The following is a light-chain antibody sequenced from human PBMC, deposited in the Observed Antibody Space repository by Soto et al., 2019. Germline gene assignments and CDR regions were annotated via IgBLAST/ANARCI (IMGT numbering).Light chain of an antibody. V-gene: IGLV1-44*01. CDR1: RSNIGSNT. CDR3: AAWDDSLNGVV. J-gene: IGLJ2*01. Sequence: QSVLTQPPSASGTPGQGVTISCSGSRSNIGSNTVNWYQQLPRTAPKLLIYTNNQRPSGVPDRFSGSKSGTSASLAISGLQSEDEADYYCAAWDDSLNGVVFGGGTKLTVL. CDR2: TNN.